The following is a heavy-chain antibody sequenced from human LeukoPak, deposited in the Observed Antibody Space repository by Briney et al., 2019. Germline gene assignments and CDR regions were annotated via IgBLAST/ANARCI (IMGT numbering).Heavy chain of an antibody. CDR3: ATSTYRLGEYYYYGMDV. CDR1: GGSISSSSYY. J-gene: IGHJ6*02. CDR2: IYYSGST. Sequence: SETLSLTCTVSGGSISSSSYYWSWIRQPPGKGLEWIGYIYYSGSTNYNPSLKSRVTISVDTSKNQFSLKLSSVTAADTAVYYCATSTYRLGEYYYYGMDVWGQGTTVTVSS. V-gene: IGHV4-61*01. D-gene: IGHD3-16*01.